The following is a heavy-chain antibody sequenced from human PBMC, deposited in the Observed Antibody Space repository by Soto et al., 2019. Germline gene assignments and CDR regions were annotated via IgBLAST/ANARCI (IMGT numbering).Heavy chain of an antibody. J-gene: IGHJ3*02. V-gene: IGHV4-31*03. CDR2: IYYSGST. D-gene: IGHD4-17*01. Sequence: QVQLQESGPGLVKPSQTLSLTCTVSGGSISSGGYYWSWIRQHPGKGLEWIGYIYYSGSTYYNPSLKSRVTISVDTSKNQFSLKRSSVTAADTAVYYCARETTVTTGSAFDIWGQGTMVTVSS. CDR3: ARETTVTTGSAFDI. CDR1: GGSISSGGYY.